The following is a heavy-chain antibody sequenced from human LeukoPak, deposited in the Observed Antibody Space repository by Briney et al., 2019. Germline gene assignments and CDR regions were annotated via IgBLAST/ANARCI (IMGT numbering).Heavy chain of an antibody. V-gene: IGHV3-30*02. CDR2: IRYDGSNK. CDR1: GFTFSSYG. D-gene: IGHD6-19*01. Sequence: GGSLRLSCAASGFTFSSYGMHWVRQAPGKGLEWVAFIRYDGSNKYYADSVKGRFTISRDNSKNSLYLQMNSLRAEDTAVYYCAREPSSGWYPRGDAFDIWGQGTMATVSS. J-gene: IGHJ3*02. CDR3: AREPSSGWYPRGDAFDI.